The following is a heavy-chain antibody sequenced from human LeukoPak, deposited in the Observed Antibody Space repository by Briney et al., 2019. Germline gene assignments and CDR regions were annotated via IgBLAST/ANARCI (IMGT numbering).Heavy chain of an antibody. J-gene: IGHJ4*02. D-gene: IGHD4-11*01. Sequence: AGGSLRLSCTASGFTFSSYAMNWVRQAPGKGLEWVSGIGAGGTFTYYADSVKGRFTISRDNSRNTLYLQMNSLRADDTAVYYCAKDLGYTTYGYYFDYWGQGTLVTVSS. V-gene: IGHV3-23*01. CDR1: GFTFSSYA. CDR3: AKDLGYTTYGYYFDY. CDR2: IGAGGTFT.